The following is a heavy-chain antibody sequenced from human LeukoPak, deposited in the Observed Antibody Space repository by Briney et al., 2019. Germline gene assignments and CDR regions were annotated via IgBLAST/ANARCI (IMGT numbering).Heavy chain of an antibody. CDR2: ISGSGGST. J-gene: IGHJ4*02. Sequence: GGSLILSCAASGFTFSSYALSRVRQAPGKGLEWVSAISGSGGSTYYADSVKGRFTISRDNSKNTLYLQMNSLRAEDTAVYYCAKERYGSGSYYFDYWGQGTLVTVSS. CDR3: AKERYGSGSYYFDY. D-gene: IGHD3-10*01. CDR1: GFTFSSYA. V-gene: IGHV3-23*01.